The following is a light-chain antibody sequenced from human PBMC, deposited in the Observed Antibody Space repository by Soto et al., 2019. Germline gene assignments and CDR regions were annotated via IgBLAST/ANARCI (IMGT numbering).Light chain of an antibody. J-gene: IGKJ1*01. Sequence: EIVLTQSPATLSLSPGERATLSCRPSQSVSSYLAWYQQKPGQAPRLLIYDASNRATGIPARFSGSGSGTDFTLTISSLEPEDLAVYYCQQRSNWPGTFGQGTKV. CDR2: DAS. CDR3: QQRSNWPGT. V-gene: IGKV3-11*01. CDR1: QSVSSY.